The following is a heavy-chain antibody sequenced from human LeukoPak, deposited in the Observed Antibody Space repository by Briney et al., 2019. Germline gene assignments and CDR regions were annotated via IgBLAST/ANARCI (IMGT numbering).Heavy chain of an antibody. CDR3: AGTLMVPSDY. CDR1: GFTFSSYS. J-gene: IGHJ4*02. Sequence: PGGSLRLSCAASGFTFSSYSMHWVRQAPGKGLEWVSFISSGGNTYYADSVRGRFTISRDNANNSLYLQMNSLRAEDTAVYYCAGTLMVPSDYWGQGTLVTVSS. CDR2: ISSGGNT. D-gene: IGHD3-10*01. V-gene: IGHV3-21*01.